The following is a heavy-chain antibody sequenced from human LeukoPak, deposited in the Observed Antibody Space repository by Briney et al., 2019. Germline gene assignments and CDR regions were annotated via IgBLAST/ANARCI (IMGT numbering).Heavy chain of an antibody. J-gene: IGHJ4*02. D-gene: IGHD4-23*01. CDR3: ARETTTVVTFYFDY. CDR1: GYTFTGYY. Sequence: VASVKVSCKASGYTFTGYYMHWVRQAPGQGLEWMGWINPNSGGTNYAQKFQGRVTMTRDTSISTAYMELSRLRSDDTAVYYCARETTTVVTFYFDYWGQGTLVTVSS. V-gene: IGHV1-2*02. CDR2: INPNSGGT.